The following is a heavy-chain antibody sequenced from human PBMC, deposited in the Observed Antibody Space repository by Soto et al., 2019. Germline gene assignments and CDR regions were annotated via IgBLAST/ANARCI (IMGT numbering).Heavy chain of an antibody. CDR3: AKDKRGWKGEYSSGWQVQLSPLDY. V-gene: IGHV3-23*01. J-gene: IGHJ4*02. D-gene: IGHD6-19*01. Sequence: GGSLRLSCAASGFTFSSYAMSWVRQAPGKGLEWVSAISGSGGSTYYADSVKGRFTISRDNSKNTLYLQMNSLRAEDTAVYYCAKDKRGWKGEYSSGWQVQLSPLDYWGQGTLVTVSS. CDR1: GFTFSSYA. CDR2: ISGSGGST.